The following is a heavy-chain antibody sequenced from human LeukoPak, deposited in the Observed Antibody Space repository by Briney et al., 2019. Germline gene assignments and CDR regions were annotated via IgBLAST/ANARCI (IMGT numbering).Heavy chain of an antibody. CDR3: ARVDRSPSDSLYYFDY. Sequence: GASVKVSSKASGYTFTSYYMHWVRQAPGQGLEWMGIINPSGGSTSYAQKFQGRVTMTRDTSTSTVYMELSSLRSEDTAVYYCARVDRSPSDSLYYFDYWGQGTLVTVSS. J-gene: IGHJ4*02. CDR1: GYTFTSYY. D-gene: IGHD1-26*01. CDR2: INPSGGST. V-gene: IGHV1-46*01.